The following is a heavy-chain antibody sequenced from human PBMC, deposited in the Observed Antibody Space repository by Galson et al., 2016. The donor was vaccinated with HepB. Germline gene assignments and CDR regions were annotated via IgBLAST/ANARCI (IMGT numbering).Heavy chain of an antibody. D-gene: IGHD2/OR15-2a*01. J-gene: IGHJ4*02. Sequence: PALVKPTQTLTLTCTFSGFSLTTSGMCVSWIRQPPGKALEWLALIDWDDDKYYRTSLKTRLTISKDTSKNQVVLIMTNMDHVDTATYYCARILGCLANSDGSFDYWGQGTLVTVSS. CDR1: GFSLTTSGMC. CDR3: ARILGCLANSDGSFDY. CDR2: IDWDDDK. V-gene: IGHV2-70*01.